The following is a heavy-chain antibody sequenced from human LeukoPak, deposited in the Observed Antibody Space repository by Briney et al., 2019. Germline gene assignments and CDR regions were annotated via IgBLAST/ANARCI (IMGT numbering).Heavy chain of an antibody. V-gene: IGHV1-3*01. CDR1: GYTFTSYG. D-gene: IGHD6-13*01. CDR3: ARGGGYSSSWAYLVP. J-gene: IGHJ5*02. Sequence: ASVKVSCKASGYTFTSYGISWVRQAPGQGLEWMGWINAGNGNTKYSQKFQGRVTITRDTSASTAYMELSSLRSEDTAVYYCARGGGYSSSWAYLVPWGQGTLVTVSS. CDR2: INAGNGNT.